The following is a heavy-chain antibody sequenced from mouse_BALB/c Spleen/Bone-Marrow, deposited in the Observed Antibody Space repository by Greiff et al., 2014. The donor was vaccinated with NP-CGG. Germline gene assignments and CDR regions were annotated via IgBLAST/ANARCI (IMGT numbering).Heavy chain of an antibody. J-gene: IGHJ1*01. CDR2: IWSGGST. CDR3: ARTNYYGWYLDV. CDR1: GFSLTSYG. Sequence: VKVEESGPGLVQPSQSLSITCTVSGFSLTSYGVHWVRQPPGKGLEWLGVIWSGGSTDYNAAFISRLSISKDNSKSQVFFKMNSLQADDTAIYYCARTNYYGWYLDVWGAGTTVTVSS. V-gene: IGHV2-4*02. D-gene: IGHD1-1*01.